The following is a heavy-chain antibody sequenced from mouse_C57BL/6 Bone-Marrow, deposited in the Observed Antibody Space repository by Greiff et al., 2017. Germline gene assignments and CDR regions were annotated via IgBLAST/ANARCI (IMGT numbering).Heavy chain of an antibody. D-gene: IGHD1-1*01. Sequence: QVQLQQPGAELVKPGASVKLSCKASGYTFTSYWMQWVKQRPGQGLEWIGEIDPSDSYTNYNQKFKGKATLTVDTSSSTAYMQLSSLTSDDSAFYYCASSSLYYYAMDYWGQGTSVTVSS. J-gene: IGHJ4*01. CDR3: ASSSLYYYAMDY. CDR1: GYTFTSYW. V-gene: IGHV1-50*01. CDR2: IDPSDSYT.